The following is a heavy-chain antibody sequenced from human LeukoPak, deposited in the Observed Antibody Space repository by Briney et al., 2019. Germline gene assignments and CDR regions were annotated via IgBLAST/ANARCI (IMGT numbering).Heavy chain of an antibody. V-gene: IGHV4-38-2*02. Sequence: SETLSLTCTVSGYSISSGYYWGWIRQPPGKGLEWIGSIYHSGSTYYNPSLKSRVTTSVDTSKNQFSLKLSSVTAADTAVYYCARCYYDSSGYYYDAFDIWGQGTMVTVSS. D-gene: IGHD3-22*01. CDR3: ARCYYDSSGYYYDAFDI. CDR1: GYSISSGYY. J-gene: IGHJ3*02. CDR2: IYHSGST.